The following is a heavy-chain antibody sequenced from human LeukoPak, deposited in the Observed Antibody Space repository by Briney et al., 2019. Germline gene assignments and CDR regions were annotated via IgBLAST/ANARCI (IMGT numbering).Heavy chain of an antibody. D-gene: IGHD5-12*01. V-gene: IGHV3-23*01. J-gene: IGHJ4*02. CDR1: GFTFSGYA. CDR3: AKALEDIVATIPPL. CDR2: ISGSGGST. Sequence: GGSLRLSCAASGFTFSGYAMSWVRQAPGKGLEWVSAISGSGGSTYYADSVKGRFTISRDNSKNTLYLQMNSLRAEDTAVYYCAKALEDIVATIPPLWGQGTLVTVSS.